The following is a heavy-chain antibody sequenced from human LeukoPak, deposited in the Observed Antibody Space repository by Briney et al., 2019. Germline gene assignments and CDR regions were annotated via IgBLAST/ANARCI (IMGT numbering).Heavy chain of an antibody. CDR2: IYPGDSDT. J-gene: IGHJ5*02. CDR3: ARLGQLAGPFDP. Sequence: GESLKIPCKGSGYGFTDYWIAWVRQMPGKGLEWMGIIYPGDSDTIYSPSFQGQVTISADKSVNTAFLHWSSLKASDTAMYYCARLGQLAGPFDPWGQGTLVTVSS. V-gene: IGHV5-51*01. D-gene: IGHD6-6*01. CDR1: GYGFTDYW.